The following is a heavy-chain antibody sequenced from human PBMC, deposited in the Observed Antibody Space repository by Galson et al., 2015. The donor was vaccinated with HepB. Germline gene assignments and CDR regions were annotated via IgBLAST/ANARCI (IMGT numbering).Heavy chain of an antibody. V-gene: IGHV6-1*01. CDR2: TFYRSKWYN. J-gene: IGHJ3*02. D-gene: IGHD5-24*01. CDR1: GDSVSSDTAA. CDR3: ARIITRPQPKYAFDI. Sequence: CAISGDSVSSDTAAWNWIRQSPSRGLEWLGRTFYRSKWYNDYAVSVKSRITINPDTSKNQFSLQLNSVTPEDTAVYYCARIITRPQPKYAFDIWGQGTMVTVSS.